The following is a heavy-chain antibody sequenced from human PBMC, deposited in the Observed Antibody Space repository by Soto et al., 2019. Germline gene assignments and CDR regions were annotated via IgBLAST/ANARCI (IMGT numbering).Heavy chain of an antibody. Sequence: LGLSCSASGFIFRSFSMNWVRQAPGKGLEWVSSISSSSSYIYYADSVKGRFTISRDNAKNSLFLQMNSLRAEDTAVYYCARDSTAAAPSYYFDYWGQGTLVTVSS. V-gene: IGHV3-21*01. CDR2: ISSSSSYI. CDR1: GFIFRSFS. CDR3: ARDSTAAAPSYYFDY. J-gene: IGHJ4*02. D-gene: IGHD2-2*01.